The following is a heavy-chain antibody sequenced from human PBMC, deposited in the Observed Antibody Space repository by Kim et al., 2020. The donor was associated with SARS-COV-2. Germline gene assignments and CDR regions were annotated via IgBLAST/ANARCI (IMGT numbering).Heavy chain of an antibody. V-gene: IGHV3-53*01. CDR3: ARDLTYRVEN. J-gene: IGHJ4*02. CDR1: GFIVSSNH. Sequence: WGSLRLSCAASGFIVSSNHRTWVRQAPGKGLEWVAFIYSDGRTFYADSVKGRFTISRDSSKNTLYLQMNCLRADDTAVYYCARDLTYRVENWGQGT. D-gene: IGHD3-9*01. CDR2: IYSDGRT.